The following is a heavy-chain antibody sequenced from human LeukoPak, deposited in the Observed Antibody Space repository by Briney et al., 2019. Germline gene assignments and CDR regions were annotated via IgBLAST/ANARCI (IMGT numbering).Heavy chain of an antibody. CDR2: INPNSGGT. Sequence: ASVKVSCKASGYTFAGYYMHWVRQAPGQGLEWMGRINPNSGGTNYAQKFQGRVTMTRDTSISTAYMELSRLRSDDTAVYYCARAGYSSSWRVDYWGQGTLVTVSS. V-gene: IGHV1-2*06. CDR3: ARAGYSSSWRVDY. J-gene: IGHJ4*02. CDR1: GYTFAGYY. D-gene: IGHD6-13*01.